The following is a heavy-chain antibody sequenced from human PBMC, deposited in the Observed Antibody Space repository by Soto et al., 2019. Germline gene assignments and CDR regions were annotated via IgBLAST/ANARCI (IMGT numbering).Heavy chain of an antibody. D-gene: IGHD5-18*01. CDR1: ARSVSSGSYY. J-gene: IGHJ4*02. V-gene: IGHV4-61*01. CDR2: IYYSGST. CDR3: ARENVDTAMAQPFDY. Sequence: PSETLSLTCTVSARSVSSGSYYWSWIRQPPGKGLEWIGYIYYSGSTNYNPSLKSRVTISVDTSKNQFSLKLSSVTAADTAVYYCARENVDTAMAQPFDYWGQGTLVTVSS.